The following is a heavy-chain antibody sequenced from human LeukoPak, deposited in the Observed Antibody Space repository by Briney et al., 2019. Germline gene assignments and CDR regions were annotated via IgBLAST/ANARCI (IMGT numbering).Heavy chain of an antibody. D-gene: IGHD2-21*02. CDR3: TRCARYCGGDCYPDGFDI. Sequence: SETLSLTCSVSGGSVSTSTYYWSWIRQPPGKGLEWIGNIHDSGSNSYNPSLKSPVTILVDTSKNQFSLKLSSVTAADTAVYYCTRCARYCGGDCYPDGFDIWGQGTMVTVSS. V-gene: IGHV4-61*01. CDR2: IHDSGSN. J-gene: IGHJ3*02. CDR1: GGSVSTSTYY.